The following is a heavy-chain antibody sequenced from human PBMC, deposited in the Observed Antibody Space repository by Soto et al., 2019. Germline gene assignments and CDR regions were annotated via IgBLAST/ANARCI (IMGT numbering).Heavy chain of an antibody. D-gene: IGHD2-21*02. Sequence: PVGSLRLSCAASGFTFSNAWMSWVRQAPGKGLEWVGRIKSKTDGGTTDYAAPVKGRFTISRDDSKNTLYLQMNSLKTEDTAVYYCTTEKGIDDFYYYFDYWGQGTLVIVSS. CDR1: GFTFSNAW. CDR3: TTEKGIDDFYYYFDY. J-gene: IGHJ4*02. V-gene: IGHV3-15*01. CDR2: IKSKTDGGTT.